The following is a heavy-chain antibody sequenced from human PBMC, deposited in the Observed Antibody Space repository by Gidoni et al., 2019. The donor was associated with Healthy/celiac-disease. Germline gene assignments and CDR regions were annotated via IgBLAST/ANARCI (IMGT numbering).Heavy chain of an antibody. J-gene: IGHJ4*02. CDR3: ARSPSGSYNQYFDY. CDR2: IIPIFGTA. CDR1: GVTFSSYA. Sequence: EVMQPGSSVKVSCKASGVTFSSYAISWVRQAPGQGLEWMGGIIPIFGTANYAQKVQGRVTITADESTSTAYMELSSLRSEDTAVYYCARSPSGSYNQYFDYWGQGTLVTVSS. D-gene: IGHD1-26*01. V-gene: IGHV1-69*01.